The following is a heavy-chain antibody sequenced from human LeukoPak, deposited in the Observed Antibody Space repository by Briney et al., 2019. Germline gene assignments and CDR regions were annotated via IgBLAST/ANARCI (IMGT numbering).Heavy chain of an antibody. D-gene: IGHD6-13*01. Sequence: SETLSLTCAVYGGSFSGYYWSWIRQPPGKGLEWIGEINHSGGTNYNPSLKSRVTISVDTSKNQFSLKLSSVTAADTAVYYCARTPGYSSSWYDWFDPWGQGTLVTVSS. J-gene: IGHJ5*02. CDR1: GGSFSGYY. CDR3: ARTPGYSSSWYDWFDP. CDR2: INHSGGT. V-gene: IGHV4-34*01.